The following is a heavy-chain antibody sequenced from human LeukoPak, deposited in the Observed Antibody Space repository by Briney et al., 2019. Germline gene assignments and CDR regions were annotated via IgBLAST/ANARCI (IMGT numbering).Heavy chain of an antibody. D-gene: IGHD3-22*01. Sequence: PGGSLRLSCAASGFIFSTYSMNWVRQAPGKGLEWVSSITGSYSHIYYADSVKGRFTISRGNAKNSLYLQMNSLRAEDTAVYYCARGAEYYYDSSGYFPFDYRGQGTLVTVSS. CDR1: GFIFSTYS. J-gene: IGHJ4*02. V-gene: IGHV3-21*01. CDR2: ITGSYSHI. CDR3: ARGAEYYYDSSGYFPFDY.